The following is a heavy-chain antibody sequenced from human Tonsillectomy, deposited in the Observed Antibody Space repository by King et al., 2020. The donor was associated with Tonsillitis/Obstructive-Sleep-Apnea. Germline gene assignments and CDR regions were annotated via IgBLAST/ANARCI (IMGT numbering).Heavy chain of an antibody. Sequence: VQLVESGAEVKKPGASVKVSCRASGYIFSDYYMHWVRQAPGQGLEWMGRINPNSGCTNYEKKFQGRVTMTRDTSISPAYMELSRLTSDDTAVYYCARGPTMTPHFDYWGQGTLVTVSS. J-gene: IGHJ4*02. V-gene: IGHV1-2*06. D-gene: IGHD5-24*01. CDR1: GYIFSDYY. CDR2: INPNSGCT. CDR3: ARGPTMTPHFDY.